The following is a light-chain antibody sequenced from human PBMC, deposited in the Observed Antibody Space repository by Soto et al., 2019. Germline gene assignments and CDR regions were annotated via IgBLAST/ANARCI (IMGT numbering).Light chain of an antibody. J-gene: IGKJ5*01. CDR1: ETVSSY. CDR3: QQRSNWPPIT. Sequence: DIVLTQSPVTLSLSPGDRATLSCRASETVSSYLLWYQQKPGQDPRLLIYDASERATGIPARFSGSGSGTDFTLTISNLEPEDFAVYYCQQRSNWPPITFGQGTRLEI. CDR2: DAS. V-gene: IGKV3-11*01.